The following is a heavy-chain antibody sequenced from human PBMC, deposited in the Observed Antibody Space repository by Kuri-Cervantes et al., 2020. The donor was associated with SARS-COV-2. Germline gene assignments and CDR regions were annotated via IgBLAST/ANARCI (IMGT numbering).Heavy chain of an antibody. Sequence: GGSLRLSCAASGFTFSSYAMSWVRQAPGKGLEWVGFIRSKAYGGTTEYAASVKGRFTISRDDSKSIAYLQMNSLKTEDTAVYYCTRDYDSSGYYYQYYYYYGMDVWGQGTTVTVSS. J-gene: IGHJ6*02. CDR1: GFTFSSYA. V-gene: IGHV3-49*04. CDR3: TRDYDSSGYYYQYYYYYGMDV. CDR2: IRSKAYGGTT. D-gene: IGHD3-22*01.